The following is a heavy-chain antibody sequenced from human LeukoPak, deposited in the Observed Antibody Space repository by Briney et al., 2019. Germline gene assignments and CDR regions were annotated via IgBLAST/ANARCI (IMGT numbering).Heavy chain of an antibody. CDR2: NSAYNGNA. CDR3: ARGPRYAYDSSALVLDF. J-gene: IGHJ4*02. Sequence: ASVKVSCKASGYTFNNYGVTWVRQAPGQGLEWMGRNSAYNGNANYARNLQDRVTMTTDTSTSTAYMELRRLRPSDTAVYYCARGPRYAYDSSALVLDFWGQGTLVSVSS. CDR1: GYTFNNYG. V-gene: IGHV1-18*01. D-gene: IGHD3-22*01.